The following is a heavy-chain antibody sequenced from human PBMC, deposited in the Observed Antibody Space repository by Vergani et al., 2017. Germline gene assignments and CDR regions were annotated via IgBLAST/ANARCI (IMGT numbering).Heavy chain of an antibody. V-gene: IGHV1-69*01. J-gene: IGHJ4*02. D-gene: IGHD4-23*01. CDR1: GGPFSSYA. CDR3: ASPRFDYGGNSGLDY. Sequence: QVQLVQSGAEVKKPGSSVKLSCKVSGGPFSSYAISWVRQAPGQGLEWMGGIIPIFGTATYAQKFQGRVTITADESTSTAYMELSSLRSEDTAVYYCASPRFDYGGNSGLDYWGQGTLVTVSS. CDR2: IIPIFGTA.